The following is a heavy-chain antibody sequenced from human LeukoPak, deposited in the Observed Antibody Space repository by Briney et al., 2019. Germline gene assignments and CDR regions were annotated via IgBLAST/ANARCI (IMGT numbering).Heavy chain of an antibody. D-gene: IGHD5-24*01. CDR1: GGSISSYY. CDR3: ASSRDGYNFRWYFDY. Sequence: SEILSLTCTVSGGSISSYYWSWIRQPPGKGLEWIGYIYYSGSTNYNPSLKSRVTISVDTSKNQFSLKLSSVTAADTAVYYCASSRDGYNFRWYFDYWGQGTLVTVSS. J-gene: IGHJ4*02. CDR2: IYYSGST. V-gene: IGHV4-59*01.